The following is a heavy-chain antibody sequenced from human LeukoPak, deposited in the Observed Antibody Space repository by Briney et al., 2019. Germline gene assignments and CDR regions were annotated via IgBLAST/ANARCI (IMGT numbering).Heavy chain of an antibody. J-gene: IGHJ4*02. CDR1: GYTFGNYA. Sequence: GASVKVSCKASGYTFGNYAINWVRQAPGQGLEWMGWISGNNGDTNYVQRLQGRVTMTTDTSTSTAYMQLRSLRSDDTAVYYCASGYYDSSGYPGFDYWGQGTLVTVSS. D-gene: IGHD3-22*01. V-gene: IGHV1-18*01. CDR3: ASGYYDSSGYPGFDY. CDR2: ISGNNGDT.